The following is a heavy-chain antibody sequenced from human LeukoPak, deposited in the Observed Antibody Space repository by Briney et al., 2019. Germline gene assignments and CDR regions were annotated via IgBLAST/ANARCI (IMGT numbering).Heavy chain of an antibody. Sequence: KSSETLSLTCTVSGGSITGRSYSWGWIRQSPGKGLEWIGYIYHSGSTYYNPSLKSRVTISVDRSKNQFSLKLSSVTAADTAVYYCARVGNYGGYEFDPWGQGTLVTVSS. CDR1: GGSITGRSYS. D-gene: IGHD5-12*01. CDR2: IYHSGST. CDR3: ARVGNYGGYEFDP. J-gene: IGHJ5*02. V-gene: IGHV4-30-2*06.